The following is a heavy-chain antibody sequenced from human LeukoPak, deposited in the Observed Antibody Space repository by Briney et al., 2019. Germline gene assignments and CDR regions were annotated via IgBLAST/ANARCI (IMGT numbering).Heavy chain of an antibody. D-gene: IGHD2-15*01. CDR2: ISSSSNYI. V-gene: IGHV3-21*06. CDR3: ARALKPYSSGGTTYAFDI. Sequence: GGSLRLSCAASGFTFSSHGMNWVRQAPGKGLEWVSSISSSSNYIYYADSVKGRFTISRDNAKNSVSLQMNSLRAEDTAVYYCARALKPYSSGGTTYAFDIWGQGTMVTVSS. J-gene: IGHJ3*02. CDR1: GFTFSSHG.